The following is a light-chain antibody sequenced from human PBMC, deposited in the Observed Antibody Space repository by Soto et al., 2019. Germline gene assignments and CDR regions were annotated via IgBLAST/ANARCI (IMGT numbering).Light chain of an antibody. CDR1: SSDVGGYNY. CDR2: EVS. V-gene: IGLV2-8*01. J-gene: IGLJ3*02. CDR3: SSYTNINTRV. Sequence: QSVLTQPPSASGSPGQSVTISCTGTSSDVGGYNYVSWYQQHPGKAPKLMIYEVSKRPSGVPDRFSGSKSGNTASLTVSGLQAEDEADYYCSSYTNINTRVFGGGTKLTVL.